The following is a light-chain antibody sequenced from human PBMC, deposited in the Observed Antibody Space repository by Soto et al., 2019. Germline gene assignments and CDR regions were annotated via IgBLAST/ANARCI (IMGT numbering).Light chain of an antibody. V-gene: IGKV3-20*01. CDR2: GAS. J-gene: IGKJ2*01. Sequence: EIVLTQSPGTLSLSPGERATLSCRASQSVRSNYLAWYQQKPGQAPRLLIYGASSRATGIPDRFSGTGSATDFTLTISRLEPEDFAVYYCQQYGGSPYTFGQRTELEIK. CDR1: QSVRSNY. CDR3: QQYGGSPYT.